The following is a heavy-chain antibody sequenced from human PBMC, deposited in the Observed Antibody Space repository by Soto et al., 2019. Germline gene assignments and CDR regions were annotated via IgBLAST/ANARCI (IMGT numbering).Heavy chain of an antibody. CDR3: ARDRWNIVGSISPCHFDY. CDR1: RFTFSSYG. CDR2: IWFDGSNK. J-gene: IGHJ4*02. V-gene: IGHV3-33*01. Sequence: QVQLVESGEAVVQPARSLRLSCAASRFTFSSYGMHWVRQAPGKGLEWVAVIWFDGSNKYYGDSVKGRFTISRDNSKNTLDLQKNSLRAEDTAVYYCARDRWNIVGSISPCHFDYWGQGTLVTVSS. D-gene: IGHD5-12*01.